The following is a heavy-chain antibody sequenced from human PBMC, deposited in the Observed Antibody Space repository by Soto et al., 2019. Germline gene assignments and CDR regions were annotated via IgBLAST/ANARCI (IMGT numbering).Heavy chain of an antibody. D-gene: IGHD5-18*01. Sequence: EVQLVESGGGLVKPGGSLRLSCAASGFTFSSYSMNWVRQAPGKGLEWVSSISSSSSYIYYADSVKGRFTISRDNGKNSLHLQMKSLRAEDTAVYYCARDQPGYSYGYGLGYWGQGTLVTVSS. J-gene: IGHJ4*02. V-gene: IGHV3-21*01. CDR2: ISSSSSYI. CDR1: GFTFSSYS. CDR3: ARDQPGYSYGYGLGY.